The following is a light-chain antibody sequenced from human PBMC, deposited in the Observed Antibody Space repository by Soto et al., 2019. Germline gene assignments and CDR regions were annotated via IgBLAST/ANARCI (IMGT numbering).Light chain of an antibody. Sequence: QSALTQPASVSGSPGQSITMSCTGSTTDIGSYNFVSWYQQHAGKAPKLVLYEVSNRPSGVSSRFSGSKSGNSASLTISGLQSEDEAHHFCSLYAATSTLVFGGGTKLTVL. CDR2: EVS. CDR3: SLYAATSTLV. J-gene: IGLJ3*02. CDR1: TTDIGSYNF. V-gene: IGLV2-14*01.